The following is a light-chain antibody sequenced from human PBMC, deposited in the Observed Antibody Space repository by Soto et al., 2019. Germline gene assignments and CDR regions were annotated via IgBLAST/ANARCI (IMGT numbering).Light chain of an antibody. Sequence: MTQSPANLSVSAGVGDTISCWASQPVSDKLAWYQQKPGQAPRLLIYGASARALGIPDRFSGSGSGTDFTLTISRLEPEDFAVYYCQQYGSSRPFGQGTKVDIK. V-gene: IGKV3-20*01. J-gene: IGKJ1*01. CDR1: QPVSDK. CDR3: QQYGSSRP. CDR2: GAS.